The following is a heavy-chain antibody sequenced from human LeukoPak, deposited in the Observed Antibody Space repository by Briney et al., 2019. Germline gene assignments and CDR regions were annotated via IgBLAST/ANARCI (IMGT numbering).Heavy chain of an antibody. V-gene: IGHV4-59*01. D-gene: IGHD3-10*01. CDR1: GGSINSYY. CDR3: ARTSRHSYGSGSNLTPWPADMDV. Sequence: SETLSLTCTVSGGSINSYYWTWIRQPPGKGLEWIGNIYYSGSTHYNPSLNSRVTISMDTSKNHFSLKLSSVTAADTAIYYCARTSRHSYGSGSNLTPWPADMDVWGQGTKVTVSS. J-gene: IGHJ6*02. CDR2: IYYSGST.